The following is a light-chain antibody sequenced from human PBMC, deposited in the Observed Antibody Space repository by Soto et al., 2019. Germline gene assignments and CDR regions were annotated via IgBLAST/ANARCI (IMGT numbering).Light chain of an antibody. CDR1: QRVSSSS. V-gene: IGKV3-20*01. CDR3: QQYGSSPPWT. CDR2: GAS. Sequence: IVLTQSPGTLPLSPGERATLSCRARQRVSSSSLAWYQQKLGQAPRLRIYGASRRDTGIPDRFSGSGSVKDFTLTISRREPEDFAGYYCQQYGSSPPWTFGQGPKVDIK. J-gene: IGKJ1*01.